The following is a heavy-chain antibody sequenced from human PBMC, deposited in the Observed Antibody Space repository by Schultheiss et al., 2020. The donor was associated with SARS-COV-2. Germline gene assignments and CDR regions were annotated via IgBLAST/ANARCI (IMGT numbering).Heavy chain of an antibody. J-gene: IGHJ3*02. CDR2: INPNSGGT. CDR3: ARGYDILTGYPGSSEYAFDI. CDR1: GYTFTGYY. Sequence: ASVKVSCKASGYTFTGYYMHWVRQAPGQGLEWMGWINPNSGGTNYAQKFQGWVTMTRDTSISTAYMELSRLRSDDTAVYYYARGYDILTGYPGSSEYAFDIWGQGTMVTVSS. V-gene: IGHV1-2*04. D-gene: IGHD3-9*01.